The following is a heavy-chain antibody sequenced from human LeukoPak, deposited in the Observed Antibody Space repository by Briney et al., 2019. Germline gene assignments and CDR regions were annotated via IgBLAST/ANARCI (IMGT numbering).Heavy chain of an antibody. D-gene: IGHD3-10*01. CDR3: ARDFYGSGSHRYSDL. CDR1: GFTVSSYY. Sequence: PGGSLRLSCAASGFTVSSYYMSWVRQAPGKGLEWVSVIYSGGTTHYADSVRGRFTISGDNSKNTLYLQMNSLRAEDTAVYYCARDFYGSGSHRYSDLWGRGTLVTVSS. CDR2: IYSGGTT. V-gene: IGHV3-53*01. J-gene: IGHJ2*01.